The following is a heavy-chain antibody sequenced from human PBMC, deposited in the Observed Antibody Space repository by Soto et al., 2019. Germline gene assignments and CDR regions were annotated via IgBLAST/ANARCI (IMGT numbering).Heavy chain of an antibody. J-gene: IGHJ5*02. Sequence: PSETLSLTYTVSGGSISSYDWSWIRQPPGKGLEWIGYIYYSGSTNYNPSLKSRVTISVDTSKNQFSLKLSSVTAADTAVYYCARVFLTERWFDPWGQGTLVTVS. CDR3: ARVFLTERWFDP. CDR1: GGSISSYD. CDR2: IYYSGST. V-gene: IGHV4-59*01. D-gene: IGHD4-4*01.